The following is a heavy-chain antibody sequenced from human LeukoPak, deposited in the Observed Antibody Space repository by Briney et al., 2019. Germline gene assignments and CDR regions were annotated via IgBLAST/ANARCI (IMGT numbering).Heavy chain of an antibody. CDR1: GYTFTSYD. CDR2: MNPNSGNT. V-gene: IGHV1-8*01. J-gene: IGHJ4*02. Sequence: ASVKVSCKASGYTFTSYDINWVRQATGQGLEWMGWMNPNSGNTGYAQKFQGRATMTRNTSIRTAYMELSSLRSEDTAVYYCVSPGVYYDSSGYYPFDYWGQGTLVTVSS. D-gene: IGHD3-22*01. CDR3: VSPGVYYDSSGYYPFDY.